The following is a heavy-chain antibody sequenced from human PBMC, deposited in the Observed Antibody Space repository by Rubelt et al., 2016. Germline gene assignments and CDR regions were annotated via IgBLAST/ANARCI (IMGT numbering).Heavy chain of an antibody. Sequence: QVQLQQWGAGLLKPSETLSLTCAVYGGSFSGYYWSWIRQPPGKGLEWIGEINHSGSTNYNPSLTSRVTLSVDTSRNHFPLKLSSVTAADTAVYYCARGVAAAGSSYYYGMDVWGQGTTVTVSS. V-gene: IGHV4-34*01. CDR3: ARGVAAAGSSYYYGMDV. J-gene: IGHJ6*02. D-gene: IGHD6-13*01. CDR2: INHSGST. CDR1: GGSFSGYY.